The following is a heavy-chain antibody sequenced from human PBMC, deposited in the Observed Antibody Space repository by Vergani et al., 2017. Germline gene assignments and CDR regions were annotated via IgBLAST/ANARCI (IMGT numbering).Heavy chain of an antibody. Sequence: EVQLVESGGGLVKPGGSLRLSCAASGFTLSSYSMNWVRQAPGKGLEWVSSISSSSSYIYYADSVKGRFTISRDNAKNSLYLQMNSLRAEDTAVYYCAREPNYYDSSGYHDAFDIWGQGTMVTVSS. CDR1: GFTLSSYS. D-gene: IGHD3-22*01. V-gene: IGHV3-21*01. CDR2: ISSSSSYI. CDR3: AREPNYYDSSGYHDAFDI. J-gene: IGHJ3*02.